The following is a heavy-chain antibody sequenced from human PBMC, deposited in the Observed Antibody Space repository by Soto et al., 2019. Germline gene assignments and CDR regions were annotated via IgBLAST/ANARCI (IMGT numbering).Heavy chain of an antibody. CDR2: ISAYNGNT. V-gene: IGHV1-18*01. CDR1: GYTFTSYG. CDR3: ARETRVVPAAADAFDI. Sequence: QVQLVQSGAEVKKPGASVKVSCKASGYTFTSYGISWVRQAPGQGLEWMGWISAYNGNTNYAQKLQGRVTMTTDTSTSTAYMELRSLRSDDTAVYYCARETRVVPAAADAFDIWGQGIMVTVSS. D-gene: IGHD2-2*01. J-gene: IGHJ3*02.